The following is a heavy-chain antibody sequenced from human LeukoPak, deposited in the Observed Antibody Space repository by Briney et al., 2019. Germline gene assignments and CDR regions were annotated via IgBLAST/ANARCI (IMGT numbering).Heavy chain of an antibody. CDR1: GGSISSYYW. J-gene: IGHJ4*02. CDR2: IYWDDDK. Sequence: TLSLTCTVSGGSISSYYWSWIRQPPGKALEWLALIYWDDDKRYSPSLKSRLTITKDTSKNQVVLTMTNMDPVDTATYYCAHRRGIGATFDYWGQGTLVTVSS. CDR3: AHRRGIGATFDY. V-gene: IGHV2-5*08. D-gene: IGHD6-13*01.